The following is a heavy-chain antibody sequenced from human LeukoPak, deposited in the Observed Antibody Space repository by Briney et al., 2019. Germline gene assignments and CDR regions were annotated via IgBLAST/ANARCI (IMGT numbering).Heavy chain of an antibody. V-gene: IGHV3-30-3*01. CDR3: ARDMPRGFGELLFPEADAGMDV. Sequence: GGSLRLSCAASGFTFSSYAMHWVRQAPGKGLEWVAVISYDGSNKYYADSVKGRFTISRDNSKNTLYLQMNSLRAEDTAVYYCARDMPRGFGELLFPEADAGMDVWGQGTTVTVSS. CDR2: ISYDGSNK. J-gene: IGHJ6*02. CDR1: GFTFSSYA. D-gene: IGHD3-10*01.